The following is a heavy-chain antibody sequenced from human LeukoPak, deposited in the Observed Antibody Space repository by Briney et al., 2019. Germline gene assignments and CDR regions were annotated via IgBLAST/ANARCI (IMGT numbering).Heavy chain of an antibody. D-gene: IGHD6-19*01. CDR2: ISSSSSYI. J-gene: IGHJ3*02. CDR1: GFTFSSYE. CDR3: ARDAVAGSDAFDI. Sequence: GGSLRLSCAASGFTFSSYEMDWVRQAPGKGLEWVSSISSSSSYIYYADSVKGRFTISRDNAKNSLYLQMNSLRAEDTAVYYCARDAVAGSDAFDIWGQGTMVTVSS. V-gene: IGHV3-21*01.